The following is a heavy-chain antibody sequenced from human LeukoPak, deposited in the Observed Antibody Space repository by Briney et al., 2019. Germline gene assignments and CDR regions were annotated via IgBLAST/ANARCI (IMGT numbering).Heavy chain of an antibody. CDR1: GYTFTIYG. CDR3: AREFMVRGVHDAFDI. CDR2: ISAYNGNT. V-gene: IGHV1-18*01. Sequence: ASVKVSCKASGYTFTIYGISWVRQAPGQGLEGRGWISAYNGNTNYAQKIQGRVTMTTDTSTSTAYMELRSLRSDDTAVYYCAREFMVRGVHDAFDIWGQGTMVTVSS. J-gene: IGHJ3*02. D-gene: IGHD3-10*01.